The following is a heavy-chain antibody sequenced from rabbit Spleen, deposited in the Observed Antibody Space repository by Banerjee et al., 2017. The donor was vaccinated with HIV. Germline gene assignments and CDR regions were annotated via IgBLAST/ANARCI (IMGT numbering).Heavy chain of an antibody. Sequence: QEQLEESGGGLVKPEGSLKLSCTASGFSFSNKAVLCWVRQAPGKGLEWIACIDTGSSGFTYFASWAKGRFTISKTSSTTVTLQVTSLTAADTATYFCARDSGTSFSSYGMDLWGPGTLVTVS. CDR3: ARDSGTSFSSYGMDL. V-gene: IGHV1S45*01. J-gene: IGHJ6*01. D-gene: IGHD8-1*01. CDR1: GFSFSNKAV. CDR2: IDTGSSGFT.